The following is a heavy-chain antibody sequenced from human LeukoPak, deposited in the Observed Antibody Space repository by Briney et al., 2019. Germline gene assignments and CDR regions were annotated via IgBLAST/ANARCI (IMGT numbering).Heavy chain of an antibody. Sequence: PGGSLRLSCAASGFTFSRYWMTWVRQAPGKGLEWVANIDQGGSEKFYVDSVKGRFIISRDNAKNLLYLQMNSLRAEDTALYYCARDQGAAGDYWGQGTLVTVSS. V-gene: IGHV3-7*01. CDR3: ARDQGAAGDY. CDR2: IDQGGSEK. CDR1: GFTFSRYW. D-gene: IGHD6-13*01. J-gene: IGHJ4*02.